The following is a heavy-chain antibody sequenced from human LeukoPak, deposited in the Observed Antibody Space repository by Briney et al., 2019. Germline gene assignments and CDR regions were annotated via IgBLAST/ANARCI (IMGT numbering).Heavy chain of an antibody. CDR3: ARDGYSGYVLGGVVGYYYYYMDV. CDR2: ISAYNGNT. Sequence: GASVKVSCKASGYTFTSYGISWVRQAPGQGLEWMGWISAYNGNTNYAQKLQGRVTMTTDTSTSTAYMELRSLRSDDTAVYYCARDGYSGYVLGGVVGYYYYYMDVWGKGTTVTVSS. CDR1: GYTFTSYG. D-gene: IGHD5-12*01. V-gene: IGHV1-18*01. J-gene: IGHJ6*03.